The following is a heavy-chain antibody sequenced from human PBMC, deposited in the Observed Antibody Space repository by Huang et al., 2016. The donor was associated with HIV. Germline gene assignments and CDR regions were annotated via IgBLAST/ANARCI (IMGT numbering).Heavy chain of an antibody. V-gene: IGHV1-69*13. CDR2: LMPVFDSP. J-gene: IGHJ4*02. D-gene: IGHD4-4*01. Sequence: QVQLLQSGAEVKKPGSSVKVSCKASGGPFRSYSIAWVRQAPGQGLEWMASLMPVFDSPNYAQILQGRVRVTADESTSTVYMELRDLRPDDTAVYFCARGSLEYSVSSSLDYWGQGTHVTVSS. CDR3: ARGSLEYSVSSSLDY. CDR1: GGPFRSYS.